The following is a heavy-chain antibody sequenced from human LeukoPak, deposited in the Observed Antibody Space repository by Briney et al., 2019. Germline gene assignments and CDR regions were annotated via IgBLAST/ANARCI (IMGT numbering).Heavy chain of an antibody. CDR2: INHSGST. CDR1: GGSFSGYY. D-gene: IGHD5-12*01. J-gene: IGHJ4*02. CDR3: ARGFGGYGGYDLITKKFDY. Sequence: PSETLSLTCAVYGGSFSGYYWSWIRQPPGKGLEWIGEINHSGSTNYNPSLKSRVTISVDTSKNQFSLKLSSVTAADTAVYYCARGFGGYGGYDLITKKFDYWGQGTLVTVSS. V-gene: IGHV4-34*01.